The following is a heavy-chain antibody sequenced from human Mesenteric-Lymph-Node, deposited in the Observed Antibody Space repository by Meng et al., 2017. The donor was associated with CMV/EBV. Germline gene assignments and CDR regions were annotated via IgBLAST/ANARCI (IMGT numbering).Heavy chain of an antibody. J-gene: IGHJ4*02. D-gene: IGHD3-10*01. CDR1: SSSYY. Sequence: SSSYYWGWIRQPPGKRLGWIGNIYYSGSTYDNPSLKSRVTMSLDTSKNQFTLKLSSVTAADTAVYYCARTYYYGSGTYRRETGFDYWGQGTLVTVSS. V-gene: IGHV4-39*01. CDR3: ARTYYYGSGTYRRETGFDY. CDR2: IYYSGST.